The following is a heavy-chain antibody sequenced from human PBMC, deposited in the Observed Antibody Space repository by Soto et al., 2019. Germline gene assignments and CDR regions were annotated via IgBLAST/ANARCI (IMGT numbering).Heavy chain of an antibody. J-gene: IGHJ6*02. CDR2: ISYSGNT. V-gene: IGHV4-59*01. CDR3: ARDSGGKYYYLWGRYDYGMDV. D-gene: IGHD3-3*01. CDR1: GVSIGGAS. Sequence: SETLSLTCTVSGVSIGGASWSWIRQAPGKGLEWIGYISYSGNTTAYPDIKSRIIISLDTSTIQFALKLSSVPDADAAVYYCARDSGGKYYYLWGRYDYGMDVWGQGTMVTVSS.